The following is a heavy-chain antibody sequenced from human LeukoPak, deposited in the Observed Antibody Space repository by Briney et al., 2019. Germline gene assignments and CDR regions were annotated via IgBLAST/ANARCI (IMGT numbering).Heavy chain of an antibody. Sequence: GGSLRPSCAASGFTFSSYAMSWVRQAPGKGLEWVSIISGDGGNTYYADSVKGRFTISRDSAKNTLYLQMSSLRADDTAVYYCARSRGYSCPNPVDYWGQGTLVTVSS. CDR3: ARSRGYSCPNPVDY. CDR1: GFTFSSYA. CDR2: ISGDGGNT. J-gene: IGHJ4*02. V-gene: IGHV3-23*01. D-gene: IGHD5-18*01.